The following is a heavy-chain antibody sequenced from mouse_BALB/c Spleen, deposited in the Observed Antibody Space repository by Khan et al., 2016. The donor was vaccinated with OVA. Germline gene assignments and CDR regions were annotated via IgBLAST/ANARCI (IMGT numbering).Heavy chain of an antibody. CDR3: VRDGAYHRNDGWFAY. Sequence: QVQLKQSGAELARPGASVKMSCKASGYTFTSYTIHWIKKRPGQGLEWIGYINPSNGYTNYNQNFKDKATLTTDKSSTTAYLQLSSLTSDDSAVYNCVRDGAYHRNDGWFAYWGQGTLVTVSA. J-gene: IGHJ3*01. D-gene: IGHD2-14*01. CDR2: INPSNGYT. V-gene: IGHV1-4*01. CDR1: GYTFTSYT.